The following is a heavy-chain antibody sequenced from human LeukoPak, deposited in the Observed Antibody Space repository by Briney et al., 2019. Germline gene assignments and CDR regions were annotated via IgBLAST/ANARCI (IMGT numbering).Heavy chain of an antibody. Sequence: ASVKVSCKASGYTFTSYGISWVRQAPGQGLEWMGRISAYNGNTNYAQKLQGRVTMTTDTSTSTAYMELRSLRSDDTAVYYCARGGSSGSYFGQHFDYWGQGTLVTVSS. J-gene: IGHJ4*02. CDR3: ARGGSSGSYFGQHFDY. CDR1: GYTFTSYG. CDR2: ISAYNGNT. D-gene: IGHD1-26*01. V-gene: IGHV1-18*01.